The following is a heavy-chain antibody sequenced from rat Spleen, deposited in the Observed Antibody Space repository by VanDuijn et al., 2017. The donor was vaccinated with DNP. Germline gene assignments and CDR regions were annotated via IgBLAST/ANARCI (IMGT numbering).Heavy chain of an antibody. D-gene: IGHD1-11*01. V-gene: IGHV5-31*01. CDR2: ITSSGGST. Sequence: EVQLVESGGDLVQPGRSLKLSCVASGFTFNNYWMTWIRQVPGKGLEWVASITSSGGSTYYPDSVKGRFTISRDNAKNTLYLQMNSLRSEDTATYYCARDEIRVHYFDYWGQGVMVTVSS. CDR3: ARDEIRVHYFDY. J-gene: IGHJ2*01. CDR1: GFTFNNYW.